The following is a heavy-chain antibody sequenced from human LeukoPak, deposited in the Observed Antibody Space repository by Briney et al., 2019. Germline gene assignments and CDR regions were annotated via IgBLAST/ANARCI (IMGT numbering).Heavy chain of an antibody. Sequence: ASVKVSCKASGYSFTSHYMHWVRQAPGQGLEWLGLINPSGSSTLYAQKFQGRVTMTRDMSTTTDYMELSSLRSGDTAVYYCARGNSVGDIAWWFDPWGQGTLVTVSS. J-gene: IGHJ5*02. CDR1: GYSFTSHY. CDR3: ARGNSVGDIAWWFDP. V-gene: IGHV1-46*01. D-gene: IGHD3-16*02. CDR2: INPSGSST.